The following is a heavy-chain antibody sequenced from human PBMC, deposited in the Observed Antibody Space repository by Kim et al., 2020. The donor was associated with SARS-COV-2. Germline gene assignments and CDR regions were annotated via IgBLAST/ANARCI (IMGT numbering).Heavy chain of an antibody. D-gene: IGHD3-16*01. CDR3: ARDGGGYFDY. CDR2: ST. V-gene: IGHV3-20*01. J-gene: IGHJ4*02. Sequence: STGYADSVKGRFTISRDNAKNSLYLQMNSRRAEDTALYHCARDGGGYFDYWGQGTLVTVSS.